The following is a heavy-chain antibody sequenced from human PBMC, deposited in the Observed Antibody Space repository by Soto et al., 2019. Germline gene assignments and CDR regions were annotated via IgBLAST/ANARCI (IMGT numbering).Heavy chain of an antibody. CDR1: GFTFSSYS. CDR3: ARGVPTGVIYYYYGMDV. CDR2: ISSSSSYI. J-gene: IGHJ6*02. D-gene: IGHD7-27*01. V-gene: IGHV3-21*01. Sequence: GGSLRLSCAASGFTFSSYSMNWVRQAPGKGLEWVSSISSSSSYIYYADSVKGRFTISRDNAKNSLYLQMNSLRAEDTAVYYCARGVPTGVIYYYYGMDVWGQGTTVTDSS.